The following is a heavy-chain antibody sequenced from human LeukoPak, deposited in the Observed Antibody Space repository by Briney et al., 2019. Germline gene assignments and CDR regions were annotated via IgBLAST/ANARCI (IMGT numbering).Heavy chain of an antibody. CDR3: AKDKIVVVPAAIRG. V-gene: IGHV3-30*02. D-gene: IGHD2-2*01. CDR1: GFTFSSYG. J-gene: IGHJ4*02. CDR2: IMFDGSAK. Sequence: GGSLRLSCAASGFTFSSYGIHWIRQAPGKGLEWVAFIMFDGSAKYHADSVKGRFTISRDNSKNTLYLQMNSLRAEDTAVYYCAKDKIVVVPAAIRGWGQGTLVTVSS.